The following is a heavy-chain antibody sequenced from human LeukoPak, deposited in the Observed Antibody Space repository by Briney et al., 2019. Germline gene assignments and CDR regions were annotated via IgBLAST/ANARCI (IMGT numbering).Heavy chain of an antibody. CDR2: ISYDGSNK. Sequence: GRSLRLSCAASGFTFSSYAMHWVRQAPGKGLEGVAVISYDGSNKYYADSVKGRFTISRDNSKNTLYLQMNSLRAEDTAVYYCARDTDIVATIGAIGIDYWGQGTLVTVSS. V-gene: IGHV3-30*04. CDR1: GFTFSSYA. D-gene: IGHD5-12*01. CDR3: ARDTDIVATIGAIGIDY. J-gene: IGHJ4*02.